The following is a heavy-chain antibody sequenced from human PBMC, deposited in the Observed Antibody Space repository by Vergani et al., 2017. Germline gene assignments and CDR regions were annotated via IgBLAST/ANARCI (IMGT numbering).Heavy chain of an antibody. CDR2: ISADNGNT. Sequence: QVQLVQSGAEVKKPGASVKVSCKTSGYTFTSYSITWVRQAPGQGLEWMGWISADNGNTKYAQNLQGRLTVTTDTSTSTAYMELRSLRSDDTAVYYCARTLDATYSYDYWGQGTLVTVSS. V-gene: IGHV1-18*04. J-gene: IGHJ4*02. CDR1: GYTFTSYS. CDR3: ARTLDATYSYDY. D-gene: IGHD3/OR15-3a*01.